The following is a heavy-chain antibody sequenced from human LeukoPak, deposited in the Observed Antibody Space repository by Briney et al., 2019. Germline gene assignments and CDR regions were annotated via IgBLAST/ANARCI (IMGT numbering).Heavy chain of an antibody. CDR1: VGSLTSYS. V-gene: IGHV4-59*12. Sequence: SETLSLTRTVSVGSLTSYSWGVLRPPPGKGVAGVGYIYYSGSTNYDPSLKSRVTISVDTSKNQFSLKLSSVTAADTAMYYCARSTSWYAYFDYWGQGTLVTVSS. J-gene: IGHJ4*02. CDR2: IYYSGST. D-gene: IGHD6-13*01. CDR3: ARSTSWYAYFDY.